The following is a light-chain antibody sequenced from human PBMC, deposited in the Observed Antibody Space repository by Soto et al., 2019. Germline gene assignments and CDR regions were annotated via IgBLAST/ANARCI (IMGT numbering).Light chain of an antibody. CDR2: DAY. CDR3: QQRSNSIT. CDR1: QSFRGL. V-gene: IGKV3-11*01. Sequence: VWTQSPVTLSLSPWQRATLSCRASQSFRGLLAWYQQKPGQAPRLLIYDAYNRATGIPPRFSGSGSGTDFTLTSSSLEPEDSAVYYCQQRSNSITFGQGTRLEIK. J-gene: IGKJ5*01.